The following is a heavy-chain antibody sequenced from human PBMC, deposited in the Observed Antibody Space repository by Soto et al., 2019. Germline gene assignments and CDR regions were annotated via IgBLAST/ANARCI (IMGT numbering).Heavy chain of an antibody. Sequence: SETLSLTCTVSGSSVSSDTHYWSWIRQPPGKRLEWIGFIYSSGSTNYNPSLKSRVTMSVDTSKNQFSLKLRSVIVADTAVYHCARFVRSCSGTTCYTRADVWGQGTTVTVSS. D-gene: IGHD2-2*02. J-gene: IGHJ6*02. CDR1: GSSVSSDTHY. CDR3: ARFVRSCSGTTCYTRADV. CDR2: IYSSGST. V-gene: IGHV4-61*01.